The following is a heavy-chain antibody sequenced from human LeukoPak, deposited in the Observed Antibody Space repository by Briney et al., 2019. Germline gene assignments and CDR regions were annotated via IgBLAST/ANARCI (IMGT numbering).Heavy chain of an antibody. D-gene: IGHD3-10*01. CDR3: ARFDPPYYYGSGSYDAY. J-gene: IGHJ4*02. Sequence: GASVKVSCKAYGYTFTDYYVHWVRQAPGQGLEWMGWIYPSTGGIQFAQKFQGRVTMTRDTSITTAYMELRGLRSDDTAVYYCARFDPPYYYGSGSYDAYWGQGTLVTVSS. V-gene: IGHV1-2*02. CDR2: IYPSTGGI. CDR1: GYTFTDYY.